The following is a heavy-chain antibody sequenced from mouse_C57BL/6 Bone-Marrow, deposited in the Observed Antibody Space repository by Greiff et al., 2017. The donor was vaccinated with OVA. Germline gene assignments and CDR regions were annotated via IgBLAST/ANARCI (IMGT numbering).Heavy chain of an antibody. V-gene: IGHV1-64*01. Sequence: VQLQQSGAELVKPGASVKLSCKASGYTFTSYWMHWVKQRPGQGLEWIGMIHPNSGSTNYNEKFKSKATLTVDKSSSTAYMQLSSLTSEDSAVYYCARCRWLLRHAMDYWGQGTSVTVSS. J-gene: IGHJ4*01. D-gene: IGHD2-3*01. CDR1: GYTFTSYW. CDR2: IHPNSGST. CDR3: ARCRWLLRHAMDY.